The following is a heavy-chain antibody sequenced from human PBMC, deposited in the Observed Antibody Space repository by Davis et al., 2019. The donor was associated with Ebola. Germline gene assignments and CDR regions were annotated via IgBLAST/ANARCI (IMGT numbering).Heavy chain of an antibody. CDR1: GGSVSNSYW. Sequence: MPSETLSLTCGVSGGSVSNSYWWSWFRQSPGKGLEWIGEVFHSGNTNYNPSLKSRVTISVDTSKNQFSLKVLSVSAADTAVYYCATSSDNSAWFFDYWGQGTLVTVSS. V-gene: IGHV4-4*02. CDR2: VFHSGNT. J-gene: IGHJ4*02. CDR3: ATSSDNSAWFFDY. D-gene: IGHD6-19*01.